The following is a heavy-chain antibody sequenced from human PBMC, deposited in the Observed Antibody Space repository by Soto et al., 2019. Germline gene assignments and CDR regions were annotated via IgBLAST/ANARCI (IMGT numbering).Heavy chain of an antibody. CDR2: INHSGST. V-gene: IGHV4-34*01. Sequence: QVQLQQWGAGLLKPSETLSLTCAVYGGSFSGYYWSWIRQPPGKGLEWIGEINHSGSTNYNPSLKSRVTRSVDTSTHQFSLKLSSVTAADKAVYYCARVQRRGGAFDIWGQVTMVTVSS. CDR3: ARVQRRGGAFDI. J-gene: IGHJ3*02. CDR1: GGSFSGYY. D-gene: IGHD5-18*01.